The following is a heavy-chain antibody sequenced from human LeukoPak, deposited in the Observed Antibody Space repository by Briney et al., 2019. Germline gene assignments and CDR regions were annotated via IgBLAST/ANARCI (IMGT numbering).Heavy chain of an antibody. V-gene: IGHV3-13*01. Sequence: PGGSLRLSCAASGFTFSSYDMPWVRQATGKGLEWVSAIGTAGDTYYPGSVKGRFTISRENAKNSLYLQMNSLRAGDTAVYYCARAAAGTVFDYWGQGTLVTVSS. CDR3: ARAAAGTVFDY. J-gene: IGHJ4*02. CDR1: GFTFSSYD. D-gene: IGHD6-13*01. CDR2: IGTAGDT.